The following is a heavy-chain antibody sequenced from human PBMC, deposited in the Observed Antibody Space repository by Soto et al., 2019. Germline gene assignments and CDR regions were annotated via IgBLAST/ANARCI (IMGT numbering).Heavy chain of an antibody. CDR1: GFTFSSYG. CDR2: ISYDGSNK. V-gene: IGHV3-30*18. D-gene: IGHD5-18*01. J-gene: IGHJ4*02. CDR3: AKMVGLVETAMADDY. Sequence: QVQLVESGGGVVQPGRSLRLSCAASGFTFSSYGMHWVRQAPGKGLEWVAVISYDGSNKYYADSVKGRFTISRDNSKNTLYLQMNSLRAEDTAVYYCAKMVGLVETAMADDYWGQGTLVTVSS.